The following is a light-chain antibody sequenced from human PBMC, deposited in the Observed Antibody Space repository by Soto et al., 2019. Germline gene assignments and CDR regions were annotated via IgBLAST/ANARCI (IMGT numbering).Light chain of an antibody. J-gene: IGKJ2*01. V-gene: IGKV3-15*01. Sequence: EIVMTQSPATLSVSPGERATLSCRASQSVSSNLAWYQQKPGQAPRLLIYGASTRATGIPARISGSGSGTEFTLTISSLQSEDFAIYYCQQYDEWPPSYTFGQGTKLEL. CDR2: GAS. CDR3: QQYDEWPPSYT. CDR1: QSVSSN.